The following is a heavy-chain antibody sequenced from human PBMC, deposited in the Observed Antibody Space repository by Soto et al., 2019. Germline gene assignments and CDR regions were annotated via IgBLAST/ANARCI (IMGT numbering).Heavy chain of an antibody. V-gene: IGHV3-53*01. CDR2: IYSGAGT. Sequence: EVQLVKSGGGLIQPGGSLRLSCAASGFTVSNNYMTWVRQAPGKGLEWVSVIYSGAGTYYADSVKGRFTISRDNSKNTLYLQMNSLRAEDTAVYYCARGGNGHSWFDPWGQGTLVTVAS. J-gene: IGHJ5*02. D-gene: IGHD1-1*01. CDR3: ARGGNGHSWFDP. CDR1: GFTVSNNY.